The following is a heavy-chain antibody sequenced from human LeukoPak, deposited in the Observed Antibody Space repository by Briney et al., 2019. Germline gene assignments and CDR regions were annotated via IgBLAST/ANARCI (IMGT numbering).Heavy chain of an antibody. D-gene: IGHD3-9*01. CDR2: ISGMGGST. CDR1: GFTFSSYA. J-gene: IGHJ4*02. V-gene: IGHV3-23*01. Sequence: PGGSLRLSCAASGFTFSSYAMSWVRQAPGKGLEWVAGISGMGGSTYYADSAKGRFTISRDNSKNTLYLQMNSLRAEDTAVYYCAKDGRATYYDILTGYSKPFNFDSWGQGTLVTVSS. CDR3: AKDGRATYYDILTGYSKPFNFDS.